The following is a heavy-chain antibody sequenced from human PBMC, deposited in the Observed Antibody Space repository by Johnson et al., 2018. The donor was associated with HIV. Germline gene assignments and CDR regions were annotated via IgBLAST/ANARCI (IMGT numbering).Heavy chain of an antibody. D-gene: IGHD6-6*01. CDR1: AFTSSSYS. CDR3: AVTSIAGRPKWQDVFDI. J-gene: IGHJ3*02. Sequence: QVQLVESGGGVVQPGRSLRLSCAASAFTSSSYSMHWVRQAPGKGLEWVAVISYDGTNKHYADSVRGRFTISRDNSKNTLYLQMKSLSPEDTAVYFCAVTSIAGRPKWQDVFDIWGQGTMVTVSS. CDR2: ISYDGTNK. V-gene: IGHV3-30*04.